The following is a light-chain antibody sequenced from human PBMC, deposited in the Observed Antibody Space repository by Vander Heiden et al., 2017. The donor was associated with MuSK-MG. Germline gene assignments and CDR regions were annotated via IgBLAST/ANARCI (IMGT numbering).Light chain of an antibody. Sequence: SASVGDRVTITCRASQSISVWLAWYQQKPGKALKLLICEASFLESGVPSRFSGSGSGTEFTLTISSLQPDDFATYYCQQYNTYSPTFGPGTKVDIK. CDR2: EAS. J-gene: IGKJ3*01. CDR3: QQYNTYSPT. CDR1: QSISVW. V-gene: IGKV1-5*03.